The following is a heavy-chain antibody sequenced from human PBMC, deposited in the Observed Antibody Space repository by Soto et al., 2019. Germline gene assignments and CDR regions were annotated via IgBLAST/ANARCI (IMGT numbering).Heavy chain of an antibody. J-gene: IGHJ4*02. CDR2: IRSKANSYAT. V-gene: IGHV3-73*01. CDR3: TRSSSGWYERFDY. Sequence: GGSLRLSCAASGFTFSGSAMHWVRQASGKGLEWVGRIRSKANSYATAYAASVKGRFTISRDDSKNTAYLQMNSLKTEDTAVYYCTRSSSGWYERFDYWGQGTLVTVSS. CDR1: GFTFSGSA. D-gene: IGHD6-19*01.